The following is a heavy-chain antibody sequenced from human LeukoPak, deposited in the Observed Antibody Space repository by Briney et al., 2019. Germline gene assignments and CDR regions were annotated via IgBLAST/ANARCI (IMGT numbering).Heavy chain of an antibody. J-gene: IGHJ4*02. CDR1: GFTFSSSA. CDR3: AKTRLGELFY. D-gene: IGHD3-16*01. CDR2: ISGSDTST. V-gene: IGHV3-23*01. Sequence: PGGSLRLSCAASGFTFSSSAMSWVRQAPGKGLEWVSTISGSDTSTYYADSVKGRFTISRHNSKNTLYLRMNSLRAEDTAVYYCAKTRLGELFYWGQGTLVTVSS.